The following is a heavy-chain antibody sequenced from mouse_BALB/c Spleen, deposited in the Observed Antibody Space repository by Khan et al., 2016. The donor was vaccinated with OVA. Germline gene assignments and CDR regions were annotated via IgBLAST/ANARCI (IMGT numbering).Heavy chain of an antibody. CDR3: GRAGYGNPFAY. J-gene: IGHJ3*01. D-gene: IGHD2-1*01. V-gene: IGHV1S81*02. CDR2: INPNNGDS. CDR1: GYTFTSYY. Sequence: QVQLQQSGAELVKPGTSVKISCKASGYTFTSYYMYWVKQRPGQGLEWIGGINPNNGDSNFNEKFKSKATLTVDKSSSTAYMQLGILTSEDSAVYYCGRAGYGNPFAYWGQGTLVTVSA.